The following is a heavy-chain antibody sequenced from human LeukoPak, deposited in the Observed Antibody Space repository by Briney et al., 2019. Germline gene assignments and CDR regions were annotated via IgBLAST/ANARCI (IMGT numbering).Heavy chain of an antibody. V-gene: IGHV4-4*02. CDR2: IYHSGST. J-gene: IGHJ6*02. Sequence: SETLSLTCAVSGGSISSSNWWSWVRQPPGKGLEWIGEIYHSGSTNYNPSLKSRVTISVDKSKNQFSLKLSSVTAADTAVYYCARGGYGFYYYYGMYVWGQGTTVTVSS. D-gene: IGHD4-17*01. CDR3: ARGGYGFYYYYGMYV. CDR1: GGSISSSNW.